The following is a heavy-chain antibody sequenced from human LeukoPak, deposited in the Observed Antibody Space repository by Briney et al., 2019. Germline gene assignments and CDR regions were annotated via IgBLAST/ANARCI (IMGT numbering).Heavy chain of an antibody. Sequence: PGGSLGLSCAASGFTFSSYGMHWVRQAPGKGLEWVAFIRYDGNNKYYADSMKGRFTISRDNSKNTLYLQMSSLSAEDTAVYYRAKGQYYYGSGISYFEYYMDVWGEGTTATISS. V-gene: IGHV3-30*02. J-gene: IGHJ6*03. CDR2: IRYDGNNK. D-gene: IGHD3-10*01. CDR3: AKGQYYYGSGISYFEYYMDV. CDR1: GFTFSSYG.